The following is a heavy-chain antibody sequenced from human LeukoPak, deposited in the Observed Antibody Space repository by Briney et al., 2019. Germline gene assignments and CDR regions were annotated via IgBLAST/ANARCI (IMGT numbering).Heavy chain of an antibody. V-gene: IGHV3-23*01. CDR1: GFTFSNYG. D-gene: IGHD6-19*01. J-gene: IGHJ6*03. Sequence: PGGSLRLSCAASGFTFSNYGMNWVRQAPGKGLEWVSSISDSAGSTFYADSVKGRFTISRDNSKNTLYLQMNSLSAEDTAVYYCAKTLRSAYSSGWYSYYYYMDVWGKGTTVTVSS. CDR2: ISDSAGST. CDR3: AKTLRSAYSSGWYSYYYYMDV.